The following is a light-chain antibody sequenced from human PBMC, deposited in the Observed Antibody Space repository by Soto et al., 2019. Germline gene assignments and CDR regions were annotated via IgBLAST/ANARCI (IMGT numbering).Light chain of an antibody. CDR3: QHYSSSPPAIT. CDR2: GAS. J-gene: IGKJ5*01. CDR1: QSVTSGY. Sequence: EIVLTQSPGTLSLSPGERATLSCRASQSVTSGYLAWYQQQPNQAPRLLIYGASYRATDIPDRFSGGGSGTDFTLTISRLEPGDFAVYYCQHYSSSPPAITFGQGTRLEIK. V-gene: IGKV3-20*01.